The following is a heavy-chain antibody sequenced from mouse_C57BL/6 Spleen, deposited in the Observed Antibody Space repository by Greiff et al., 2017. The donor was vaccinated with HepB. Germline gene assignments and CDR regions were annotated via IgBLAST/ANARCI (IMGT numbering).Heavy chain of an antibody. CDR2: INPNNGGT. V-gene: IGHV1-26*01. CDR3: ARGGNYVGYAMDY. D-gene: IGHD2-1*01. Sequence: VQLQQSGPELVKPGASVKISCKASGYTFTDYYMNWVKQSHGKSLEWIGDINPNNGGTSYNQKFKGKATLTVDKSSSTAYMELRSLTSEDSAVYYCARGGNYVGYAMDYWGQGTSVTVSS. CDR1: GYTFTDYY. J-gene: IGHJ4*01.